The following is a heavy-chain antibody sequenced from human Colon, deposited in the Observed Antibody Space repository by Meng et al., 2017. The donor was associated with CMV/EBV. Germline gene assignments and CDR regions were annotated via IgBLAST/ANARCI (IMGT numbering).Heavy chain of an antibody. CDR2: ISSSSSYI. CDR3: ARGPGTYSSGWPPGP. J-gene: IGHJ5*02. D-gene: IGHD6-19*01. Sequence: GESLKISCEASRFTFSGYGMHWVRQAPGKGLEWVSSISSSSSYIYYADSVKGRFTISRDNAKNSLYLQMNSLRAEDTAVYYCARGPGTYSSGWPPGPWGQGTLVTVSS. V-gene: IGHV3-21*01. CDR1: RFTFSGYG.